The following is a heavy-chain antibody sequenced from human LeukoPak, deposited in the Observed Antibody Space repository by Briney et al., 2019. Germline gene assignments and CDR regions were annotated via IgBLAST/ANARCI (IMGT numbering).Heavy chain of an antibody. J-gene: IGHJ6*02. CDR2: IYYSGST. V-gene: IGHV4-31*03. D-gene: IGHD4-17*01. CDR1: GGSISSGGYY. Sequence: SETLSLTCTVSGGSISSGGYYWSWIRQHPGKGLEWIGYIYYSGSTYYNPSLKSRVTISVDTPKNQFSLKLSSVTAADTAVYYCARVKTDDYGDYYYYGMDVWGQGTTVTVSS. CDR3: ARVKTDDYGDYYYYGMDV.